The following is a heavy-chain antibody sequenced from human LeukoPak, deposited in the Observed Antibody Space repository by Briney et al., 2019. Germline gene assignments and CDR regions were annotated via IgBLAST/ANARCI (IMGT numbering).Heavy chain of an antibody. CDR2: INHSGST. Sequence: SETLSLTCAVYGGSFSGYYWSWIRQPPGKGLEWIGEINHSGSTNYNPSLKSRVTISVDTSKNQFSLKLSSVTAADTAVYYGARGRRPRLGVVPAASIPSYYYYGMDVWGKGTTVTVSS. CDR1: GGSFSGYY. D-gene: IGHD2-2*01. CDR3: ARGRRPRLGVVPAASIPSYYYYGMDV. J-gene: IGHJ6*04. V-gene: IGHV4-34*01.